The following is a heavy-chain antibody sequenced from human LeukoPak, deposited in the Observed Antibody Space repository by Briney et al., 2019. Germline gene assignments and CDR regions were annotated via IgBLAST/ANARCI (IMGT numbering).Heavy chain of an antibody. CDR1: GFTFSSYE. J-gene: IGHJ5*02. CDR2: ISSSGSTI. Sequence: PGGSLRLSCAASGFTFSSYEMNWVRQAPGKGLEWVSYISSSGSTIYYADSVKGRFTISRDNATNSLYLQMNSLRAEDTAVYYCARDPSTANWFDPWGQGTLVTVSS. V-gene: IGHV3-48*03. D-gene: IGHD4-17*01. CDR3: ARDPSTANWFDP.